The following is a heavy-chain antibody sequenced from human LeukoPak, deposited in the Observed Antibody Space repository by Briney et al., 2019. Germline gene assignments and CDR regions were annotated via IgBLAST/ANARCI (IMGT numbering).Heavy chain of an antibody. CDR1: VFTFSSYV. CDR3: AKSSHSSAWDDFDY. D-gene: IGHD6-19*01. V-gene: IGHV3-23*01. Sequence: GGSLRLSCAASVFTFSSYVTIWARQAPGQGLECVSTIGDTGHMTYYADSVKGRFTVSRDDSENTLYLQMHSLGAEDTATYYCAKSSHSSAWDDFDYWGQGTLVTVSS. CDR2: IGDTGHMT. J-gene: IGHJ4*02.